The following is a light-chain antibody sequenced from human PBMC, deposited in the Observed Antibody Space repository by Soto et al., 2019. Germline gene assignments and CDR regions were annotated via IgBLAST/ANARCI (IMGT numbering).Light chain of an antibody. Sequence: EIVLTQSPATLSSSPGETATLSCRASQYVGTRLAWYQHKPGQAPRLLIYYTSNRATGIPARFSGSGSGTDFTLTINSLAPEDFAIYYCHQRKSWPRTFGQGTKV. CDR1: QYVGTR. CDR3: HQRKSWPRT. CDR2: YTS. V-gene: IGKV3-11*01. J-gene: IGKJ1*01.